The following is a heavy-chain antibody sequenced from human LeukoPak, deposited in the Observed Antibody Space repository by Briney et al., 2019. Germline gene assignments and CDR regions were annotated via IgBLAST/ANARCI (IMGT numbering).Heavy chain of an antibody. CDR3: TTDLDY. J-gene: IGHJ4*02. CDR2: FDPEDGET. CDR1: GYTLNELS. V-gene: IGHV1-24*01. Sequence: ASVKVSCKASGYTLNELSIHWVRQAPGKGLEWMGGFDPEDGETIYAQKFRGRLTMTEDTSTDTAYMDLSSLRSDDTAVYYCTTDLDYWGQGSLVTVSS.